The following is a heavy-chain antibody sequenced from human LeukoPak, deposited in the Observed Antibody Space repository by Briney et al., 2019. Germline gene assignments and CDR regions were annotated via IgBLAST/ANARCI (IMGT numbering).Heavy chain of an antibody. CDR1: GYTFNRYG. CDR3: ARATVDTAMVFPSFDY. CDR2: ISAYNGNT. D-gene: IGHD5-18*01. V-gene: IGHV1-18*01. Sequence: ASVKVSCKAAGYTFNRYGISWVRQAPGQGLEWMGWISAYNGNTNYAQKLQGRVTMTTDTSTSTAYMELRSLRSDDTAVYYCARATVDTAMVFPSFDYWGQGTLVTVSS. J-gene: IGHJ4*02.